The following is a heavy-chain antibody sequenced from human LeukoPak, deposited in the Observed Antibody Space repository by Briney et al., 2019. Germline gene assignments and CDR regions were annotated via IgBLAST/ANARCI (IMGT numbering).Heavy chain of an antibody. Sequence: GGSLRLSCAASGFIVSKSYMSWVRQAPGKGLEWVSIIYSGGTTYYADSVKGRFTISRDNSKNTVYLQMNSLRAEDTAVYYCARDWGSVSTGSEPFDYWGQGTLVTVYS. V-gene: IGHV3-66*01. CDR1: GFIVSKSY. CDR2: IYSGGTT. D-gene: IGHD4-17*01. J-gene: IGHJ4*02. CDR3: ARDWGSVSTGSEPFDY.